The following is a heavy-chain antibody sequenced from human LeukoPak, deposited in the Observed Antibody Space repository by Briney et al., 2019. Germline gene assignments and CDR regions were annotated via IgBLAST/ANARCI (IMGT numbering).Heavy chain of an antibody. V-gene: IGHV3-30-3*02. D-gene: IGHD3-10*01. Sequence: PGGSLRLSCAASGFTLSSYAMHWVRQAPGKGLEWVAVISYDGSNKYYADSVKGRFTISRYNSKNTLYLQMNSLRAEDTAVYYCAKELGAYYYGSVGPDPWGQETLVTVSS. CDR3: AKELGAYYYGSVGPDP. CDR1: GFTLSSYA. CDR2: ISYDGSNK. J-gene: IGHJ5*02.